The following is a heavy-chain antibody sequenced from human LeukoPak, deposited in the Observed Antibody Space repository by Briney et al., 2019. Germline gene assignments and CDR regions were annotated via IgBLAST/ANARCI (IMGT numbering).Heavy chain of an antibody. CDR1: GFTFSSYS. CDR2: ISSSSSYI. D-gene: IGHD3-3*01. CDR3: ARGWAVGFLEWLLYNWFDP. V-gene: IGHV3-21*01. J-gene: IGHJ5*02. Sequence: GGSLRLSCAASGFTFSSYSMNWVRQAPGKGLEWVSSISSSSSYIYYADSVKGRFTISRDNAKNSLYLQMNSLRAEDTAVYYCARGWAVGFLEWLLYNWFDPWGQGTLVTVSS.